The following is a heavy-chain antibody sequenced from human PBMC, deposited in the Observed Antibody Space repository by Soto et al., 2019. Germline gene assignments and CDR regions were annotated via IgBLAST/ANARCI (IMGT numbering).Heavy chain of an antibody. D-gene: IGHD6-6*01. CDR2: IYPGDSDT. J-gene: IGHJ6*02. CDR1: GYNFTSYW. CDR3: ARRIAARRNYYYGMDV. V-gene: IGHV5-51*01. Sequence: ESLKISCKGSGYNFTSYWIGWVRQMPGKGLEWMGIIYPGDSDTRYSPSFQGQVTISADKSISTAYLQWSSLKASDTAMYYCARRIAARRNYYYGMDVWGQGTTVTVSS.